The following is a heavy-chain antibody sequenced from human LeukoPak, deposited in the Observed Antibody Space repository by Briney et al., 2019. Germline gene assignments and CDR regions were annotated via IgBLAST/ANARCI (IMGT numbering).Heavy chain of an antibody. J-gene: IGHJ4*02. CDR3: AKDLIKDILTGPDLDY. V-gene: IGHV3-23*01. D-gene: IGHD3-9*01. CDR2: ISGSGGST. CDR1: GFTFSSYA. Sequence: GGSLRLSFAASGFTFSSYAMSWVRQAPGKGLEWVSAISGSGGSTYYADSVKGRFTISRDNSKNTLYLQMSSLRAEDTAVYYCAKDLIKDILTGPDLDYWGQGTLVTVSS.